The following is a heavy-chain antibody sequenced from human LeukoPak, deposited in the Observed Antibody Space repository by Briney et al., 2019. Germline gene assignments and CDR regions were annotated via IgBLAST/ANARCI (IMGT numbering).Heavy chain of an antibody. CDR1: GFTFSSYA. CDR2: ISGSGGST. V-gene: IGHV3-23*01. Sequence: GGSLRLSCAASGFTFSSYAMGWVRQAPGKGLECVSAISGSGGSTYYADSVKGRFTISRDNSKNTLYLQMNSVRAEDTAVYYCAKATYDFWSGYRFDYWGQGTLVTVSS. J-gene: IGHJ4*02. D-gene: IGHD3-3*01. CDR3: AKATYDFWSGYRFDY.